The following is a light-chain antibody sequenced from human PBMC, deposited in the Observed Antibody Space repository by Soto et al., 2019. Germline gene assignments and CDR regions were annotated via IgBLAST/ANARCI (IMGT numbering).Light chain of an antibody. CDR1: SSDVGGYNF. V-gene: IGLV2-8*01. J-gene: IGLJ1*01. CDR3: SSYAGSSDIV. CDR2: AVT. Sequence: QSALTQPPSASGSPGQSVTISCTGTSSDVGGYNFVSWYQQHPGRAPKLIISAVTNRPSGVPDRFSGSKSGTTASLTVSGLQADDGADYYCSSYAGSSDIVFGTGTKLTVL.